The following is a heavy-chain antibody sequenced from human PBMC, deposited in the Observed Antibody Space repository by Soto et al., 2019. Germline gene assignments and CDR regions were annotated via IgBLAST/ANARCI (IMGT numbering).Heavy chain of an antibody. V-gene: IGHV4-59*08. J-gene: IGHJ6*02. CDR2: MYDSGST. CDR1: GGSIRSDY. Sequence: PSETLSLTCSVSGGSIRSDYWSWIRQPPGKRLEWIGYMYDSGSTNYNPSLKSRVTISVDTSKNQFSLKLSSVTAADTAVYYCARLSMVRGGQYYYYYSGMDVSGQATTVTVSS. CDR3: ARLSMVRGGQYYYYYSGMDV. D-gene: IGHD3-10*01.